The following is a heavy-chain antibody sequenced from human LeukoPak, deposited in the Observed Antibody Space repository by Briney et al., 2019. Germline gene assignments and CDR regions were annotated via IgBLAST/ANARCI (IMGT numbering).Heavy chain of an antibody. D-gene: IGHD2-2*02. CDR1: GFTFSSYA. V-gene: IGHV3-23*01. J-gene: IGHJ3*01. CDR3: AKGRYCSSTSCYTAGAFDF. CDR2: ISGSGGST. Sequence: GGSLRLSCAASGFTFSSYAMSWVRQAPGKGLEWVSAISGSGGSTYYADSVKGRFTISRDNSKNTLYLQMNSLRAEDTAVYYCAKGRYCSSTSCYTAGAFDFWGQGTMVTVSS.